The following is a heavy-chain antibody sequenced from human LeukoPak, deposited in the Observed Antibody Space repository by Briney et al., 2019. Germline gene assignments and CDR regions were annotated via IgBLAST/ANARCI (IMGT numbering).Heavy chain of an antibody. Sequence: GGSLRLSCAASGFTLSSYGMNWVRQAPGKGLEWVSHISGSGSLKYYADSVKGRFTISRDDAKNSLYLQMDSLRAEDTALYYCAREDYYGSGSYMRYFYYYDMDVWGKGTTVTVSS. CDR3: AREDYYGSGSYMRYFYYYDMDV. CDR1: GFTLSSYG. J-gene: IGHJ6*04. D-gene: IGHD3-10*01. V-gene: IGHV3-48*03. CDR2: ISGSGSLK.